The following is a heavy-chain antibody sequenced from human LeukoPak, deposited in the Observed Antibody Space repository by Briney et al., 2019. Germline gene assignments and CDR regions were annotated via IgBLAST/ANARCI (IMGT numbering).Heavy chain of an antibody. CDR3: AKYSTESY. CDR1: GFTFSSYA. V-gene: IGHV3-23*01. Sequence: GGSLRLSCAASGFTFSSYAMSWVRQAPGKGLEWVAAISDSGGSTYYAASVKGRFTISRDNSKNTLYLKMNSLRAEDTAVYYCAKYSTESYWGQGTLVTVSS. J-gene: IGHJ4*02. D-gene: IGHD6-13*01. CDR2: ISDSGGST.